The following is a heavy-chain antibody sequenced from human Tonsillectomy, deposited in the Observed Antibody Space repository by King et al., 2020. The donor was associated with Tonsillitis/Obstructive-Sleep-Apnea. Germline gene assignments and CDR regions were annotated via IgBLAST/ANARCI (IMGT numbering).Heavy chain of an antibody. J-gene: IGHJ4*02. CDR1: GYTFTTYT. CDR3: ARDKDGYNYPDY. CDR2: INAGNGNT. V-gene: IGHV1-3*01. D-gene: IGHD5-24*01. Sequence: QLVQSGAEVKKPGASVKVSCKASGYTFTTYTMHWVRQAPGQRLEWMGVINAGNGNTAYSQKFQGRVTNTRDTSASTAYMELSSLRSEDTAVYYCARDKDGYNYPDYWGQGTLVTVSS.